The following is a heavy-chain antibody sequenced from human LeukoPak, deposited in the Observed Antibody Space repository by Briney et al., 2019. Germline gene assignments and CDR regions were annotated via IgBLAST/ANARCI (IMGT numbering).Heavy chain of an antibody. J-gene: IGHJ4*02. Sequence: GGSLRLSCAASGFTFSSYSMNWVRQAPGKGLEWVSYISSSSSTIYHADSVKGRFTISRDNAKNSLYLQMNSLRAEDTAVYYCARGGTAAIGLNVFDYWGQGILVTVSS. D-gene: IGHD2-2*01. CDR3: ARGGTAAIGLNVFDY. V-gene: IGHV3-48*01. CDR1: GFTFSSYS. CDR2: ISSSSSTI.